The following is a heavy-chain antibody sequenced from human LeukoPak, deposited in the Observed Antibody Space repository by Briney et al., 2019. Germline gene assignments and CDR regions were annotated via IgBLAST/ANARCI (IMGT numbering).Heavy chain of an antibody. J-gene: IGHJ3*02. CDR1: GYTFTSYD. CDR2: MNPNSGNT. V-gene: IGHV1-8*03. Sequence: ASVKVSCKASGYTFTSYDINWVRQATGQGLERMGWMNPNSGNTGYAQKFQGRVTITRNTSISRAYMELRSLRSDDTAVYYCARDRERAFDIWGQGTMVTVSS. CDR3: ARDRERAFDI. D-gene: IGHD3-16*02.